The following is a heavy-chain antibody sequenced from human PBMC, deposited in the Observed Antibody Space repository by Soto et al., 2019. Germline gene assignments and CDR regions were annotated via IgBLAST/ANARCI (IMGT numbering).Heavy chain of an antibody. CDR3: AKDPFGVVKPSH. Sequence: GGSLRLSCAASGFTFSSYAMSWVRQAPGKGLEWVSAISGSGGSTYYADSVKGRFTISRDNSKNTLYLQMNSLGAEDTAVYYCAKDPFGVVKPSHWGQGTLVTVSS. CDR1: GFTFSSYA. V-gene: IGHV3-23*01. J-gene: IGHJ4*02. CDR2: ISGSGGST. D-gene: IGHD3-3*01.